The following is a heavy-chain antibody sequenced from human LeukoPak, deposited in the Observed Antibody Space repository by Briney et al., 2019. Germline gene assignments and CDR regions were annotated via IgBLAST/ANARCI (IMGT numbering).Heavy chain of an antibody. V-gene: IGHV4-39*01. J-gene: IGHJ4*02. D-gene: IGHD2-15*01. CDR1: GGSISSCSYY. CDR3: ARRGGQIGGNLDY. CDR2: IYYSGST. Sequence: SETLSLTCTVSGGSISSCSYYWGWIRQPPGKGLEWIGSIYYSGSTYYNPSLKSRVTISVDTSKNQFSLKLSSVTAADTAVYYCARRGGQIGGNLDYWGQGTLVTVSS.